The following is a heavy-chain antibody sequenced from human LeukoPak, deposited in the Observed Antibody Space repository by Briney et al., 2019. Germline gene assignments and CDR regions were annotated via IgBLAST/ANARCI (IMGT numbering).Heavy chain of an antibody. CDR3: ARVGIPYCSGGSCHAFDY. D-gene: IGHD2-15*01. Sequence: ASVKVSCKASGYTFTSYAMHWVRQAPGQRLEWMGWINAGNGNTKYSQKFQGRVTITRGTSASTAYMELSSLRSEDTAVYYCARVGIPYCSGGSCHAFDYWGQGTLVTVSS. V-gene: IGHV1-3*01. CDR1: GYTFTSYA. J-gene: IGHJ4*02. CDR2: INAGNGNT.